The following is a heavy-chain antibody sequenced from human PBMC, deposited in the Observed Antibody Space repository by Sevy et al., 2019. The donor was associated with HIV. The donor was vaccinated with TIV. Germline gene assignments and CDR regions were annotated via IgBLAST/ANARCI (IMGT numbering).Heavy chain of an antibody. V-gene: IGHV3-30*18. Sequence: GGSLRLSCAASGFTFSSYGMHWVRQAPGKGLEWVAVISYDGSNKYYADSVKGRFTISRDNSKNTLYLQMNSLRAEDTAVYYCANGAADYYYYGMDVWGQGTTVTVSS. CDR3: ANGAADYYYYGMDV. CDR2: ISYDGSNK. CDR1: GFTFSSYG. D-gene: IGHD3-16*01. J-gene: IGHJ6*02.